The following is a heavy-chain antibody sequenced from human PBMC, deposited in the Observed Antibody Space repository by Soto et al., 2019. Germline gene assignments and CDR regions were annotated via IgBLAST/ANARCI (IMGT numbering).Heavy chain of an antibody. J-gene: IGHJ4*02. D-gene: IGHD1-7*01. V-gene: IGHV1-18*01. Sequence: ASVKVSCKASGYIFTSQGISWVRQAPGQGLEWMGWISTYNGNPNYAQKLQGRVTMTTNTSTTTAFLELRSLTSDDTAVYYCARGRTRALDYWGQGTPVTVSS. CDR1: GYIFTSQG. CDR2: ISTYNGNP. CDR3: ARGRTRALDY.